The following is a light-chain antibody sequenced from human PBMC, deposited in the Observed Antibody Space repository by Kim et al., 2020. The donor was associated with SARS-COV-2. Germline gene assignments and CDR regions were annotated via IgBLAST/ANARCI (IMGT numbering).Light chain of an antibody. CDR1: QSVSSN. CDR3: QQYNNWPPYT. CDR2: DAS. V-gene: IGKV3-15*01. Sequence: PRERATPPCRASQSVSSNLAWYQQKPGQAPRLLIYDASTTATGIPARFSGNGSGTEFTLTISSLQSEDFAVYYCQQYNNWPPYTFGQGTKLEI. J-gene: IGKJ2*01.